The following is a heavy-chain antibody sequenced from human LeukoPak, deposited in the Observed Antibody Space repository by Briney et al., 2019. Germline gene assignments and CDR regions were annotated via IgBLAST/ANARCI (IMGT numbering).Heavy chain of an antibody. CDR3: ARGAGYCTSTTCPYGDYALFDY. CDR2: ISAYNGNT. Sequence: ASVKVSCKASDYTFTIYGISWVRQAPGQGLEWMGWISAYNGNTNYAQKFQGRVTLTTDTSTSTAYMELRSLRSNDTAVYYCARGAGYCTSTTCPYGDYALFDYWGQGTLVTVSS. V-gene: IGHV1-18*01. CDR1: DYTFTIYG. J-gene: IGHJ4*02. D-gene: IGHD2-2*01.